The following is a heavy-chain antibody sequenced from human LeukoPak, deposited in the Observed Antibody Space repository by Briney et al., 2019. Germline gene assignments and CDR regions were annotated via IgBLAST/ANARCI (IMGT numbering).Heavy chain of an antibody. CDR2: ISSSSSYT. J-gene: IGHJ4*02. V-gene: IGHV3-11*06. CDR1: GFTFSDYY. Sequence: PGGSLRLSCAASGFTFSDYYMSWIRQAPGKGLEWVSYISSSSSYTNYADSVKGRFTISRDNAKNSLYLQMNSLRAEDTAVYYCARDSGSFRTHYFDYWGQGTLVTVSS. D-gene: IGHD1-26*01. CDR3: ARDSGSFRTHYFDY.